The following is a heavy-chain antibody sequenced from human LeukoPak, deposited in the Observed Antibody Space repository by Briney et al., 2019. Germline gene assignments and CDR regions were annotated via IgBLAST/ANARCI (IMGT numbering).Heavy chain of an antibody. Sequence: GESLKISCKGSGYSFTTYWIGWVRQMPGKGLEWMGIIYPGDSDTRYSPSFQGQVTISADKSISTAYLQWSSLKASDTAMYYCARQDDSSGYYARNFDYWGQGTLVTVSS. J-gene: IGHJ4*02. CDR1: GYSFTTYW. CDR3: ARQDDSSGYYARNFDY. V-gene: IGHV5-51*01. CDR2: IYPGDSDT. D-gene: IGHD3-22*01.